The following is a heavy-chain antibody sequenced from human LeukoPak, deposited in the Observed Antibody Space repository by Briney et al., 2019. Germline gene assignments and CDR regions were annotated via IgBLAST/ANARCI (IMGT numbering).Heavy chain of an antibody. J-gene: IGHJ3*02. CDR2: IYTSEST. CDR1: GGSISSYY. CDR3: ARNYYDSSGYYGIDAFDI. Sequence: PSETLSLTCTVSGGSISSYYWSWIRQPAGKGLEWIGRIYTSESTNYNPSPKSRVTMSVGTSKNQFSLKLSSVTAADTAVYYCARNYYDSSGYYGIDAFDIWGQGTMVTVSS. V-gene: IGHV4-4*07. D-gene: IGHD3-22*01.